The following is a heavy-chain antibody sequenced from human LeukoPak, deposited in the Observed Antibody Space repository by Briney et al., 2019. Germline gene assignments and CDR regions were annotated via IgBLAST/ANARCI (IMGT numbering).Heavy chain of an antibody. Sequence: ASVKVSCKASGGTFSSYAISWVRQAPGQGLEWMGGIIPIFGTANYAQKFQGRVTITTDESTSTAYMELSSLRSEDTAVYYCAGANHYAYGDELVDYWGQGTLVTVSS. D-gene: IGHD1-14*01. CDR3: AGANHYAYGDELVDY. CDR2: IIPIFGTA. V-gene: IGHV1-69*05. J-gene: IGHJ4*02. CDR1: GGTFSSYA.